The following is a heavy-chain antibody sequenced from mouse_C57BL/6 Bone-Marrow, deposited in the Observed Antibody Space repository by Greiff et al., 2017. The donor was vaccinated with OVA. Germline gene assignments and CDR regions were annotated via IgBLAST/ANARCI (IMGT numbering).Heavy chain of an antibody. CDR2: IHPSSGST. CDR1: GYTFTSYW. Sequence: QVQLQQPGAELVKPGASVKLSCKASGYTFTSYWMHWVKQRPGQGLEWIGMIHPSSGSTNYNEKFKSKSTLTVDKSSSTAYMQLSSLTSEDSAVYYCALITKAVAPDYWGQGTTLTVSS. J-gene: IGHJ2*01. D-gene: IGHD1-1*01. CDR3: ALITKAVAPDY. V-gene: IGHV1-64*01.